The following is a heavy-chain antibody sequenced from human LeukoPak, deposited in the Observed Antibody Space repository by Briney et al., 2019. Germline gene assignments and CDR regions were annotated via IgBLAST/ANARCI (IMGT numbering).Heavy chain of an antibody. D-gene: IGHD6-19*01. CDR3: AREARSSGSFDY. Sequence: GGSLRLSCAASGFTFSNAWMSWVRQAPGKGLEWVANIKQDGSEKYYVDSVKGRFTISRDNAKNSLYLQMNSLRAEDTAVYYCAREARSSGSFDYWGQGTLVTVSS. V-gene: IGHV3-7*01. CDR2: IKQDGSEK. CDR1: GFTFSNAW. J-gene: IGHJ4*02.